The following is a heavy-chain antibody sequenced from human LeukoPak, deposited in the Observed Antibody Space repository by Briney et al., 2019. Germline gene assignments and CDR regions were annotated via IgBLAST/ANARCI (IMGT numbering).Heavy chain of an antibody. CDR3: TRGGLPDAFDI. J-gene: IGHJ3*02. Sequence: GSLRLSCTASGFTFGDYAMSWVRQAPGKGLEWVGFIRSKAYGGTTEYAASVKGRFTISRDDSKSIAYLQMNSLKTEDTAVYYCTRGGLPDAFDIWGQGTMVTVSS. CDR1: GFTFGDYA. CDR2: IRSKAYGGTT. V-gene: IGHV3-49*04.